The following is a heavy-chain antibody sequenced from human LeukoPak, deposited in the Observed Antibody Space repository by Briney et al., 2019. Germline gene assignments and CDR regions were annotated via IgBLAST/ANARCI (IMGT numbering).Heavy chain of an antibody. Sequence: KTSETLSLTCAVYGGSFSGYYWSWIRQPPGKGLEWIGEINHSGSTNYNPSLKSRVTISVDTSKNQFSLKLSSVTAADTAVYYCARHVPWTVAATLGFDYWGQGTLVTVSS. D-gene: IGHD2-15*01. V-gene: IGHV4-34*01. J-gene: IGHJ4*02. CDR2: INHSGST. CDR3: ARHVPWTVAATLGFDY. CDR1: GGSFSGYY.